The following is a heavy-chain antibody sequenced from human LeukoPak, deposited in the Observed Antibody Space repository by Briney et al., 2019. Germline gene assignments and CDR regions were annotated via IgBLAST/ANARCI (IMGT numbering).Heavy chain of an antibody. Sequence: GGSLRLSCAASGFTFSSYGMHWVRQAPGKGLEWVAFIRYDGNNKYYADSVKGRFTISRDNSKNTLYLQMNSLRAEDTAVYYCARNYYYYMDVWGKGTTVTVSS. J-gene: IGHJ6*03. V-gene: IGHV3-30*02. CDR1: GFTFSSYG. CDR3: ARNYYYYMDV. CDR2: IRYDGNNK.